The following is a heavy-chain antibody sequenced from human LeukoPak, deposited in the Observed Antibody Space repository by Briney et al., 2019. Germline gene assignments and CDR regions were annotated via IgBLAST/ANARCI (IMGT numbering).Heavy chain of an antibody. V-gene: IGHV4-4*07. CDR1: GGSVSSYY. Sequence: SETLSLTCTVSGGSVSSYYCSWIRQPAGKGLEWIGRIYGRGGTNYNPSLKSRVTMSLDTSKNQFSLKLTSVTAADTAVYYCARDSLGITAVGNYWGQGTLVTVSS. CDR3: ARDSLGITAVGNY. J-gene: IGHJ4*02. D-gene: IGHD6-13*01. CDR2: IYGRGGT.